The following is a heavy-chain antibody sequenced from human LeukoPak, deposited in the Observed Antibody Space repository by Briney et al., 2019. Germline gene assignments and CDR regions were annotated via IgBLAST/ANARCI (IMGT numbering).Heavy chain of an antibody. CDR3: ARDGIDY. CDR2: IKPEGKEK. Sequence: GGSLRLSCAASGFTFSSYWMSWVRQAPGKGLEWVANIKPEGKEKFYVDSVKGRSTISRDNANNSVFLQMNSLRAEDTAVYYCARDGIDYWGQGTLVTVSS. V-gene: IGHV3-7*04. CDR1: GFTFSSYW. J-gene: IGHJ4*02. D-gene: IGHD1-26*01.